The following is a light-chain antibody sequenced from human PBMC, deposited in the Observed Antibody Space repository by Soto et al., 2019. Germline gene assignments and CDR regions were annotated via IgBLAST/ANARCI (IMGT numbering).Light chain of an antibody. CDR3: QQYNNWPRT. CDR2: GAS. J-gene: IGKJ1*01. V-gene: IGKV3D-15*01. Sequence: DIVMTQSPATLSVSPGERATLSCRASQRVSSNLAWYQQKPGQAPRLLIYGASTRATGIPARFSGSESGTEFTLTISSLQSEDFAVYYCQQYNNWPRTFGQGTKVDIK. CDR1: QRVSSN.